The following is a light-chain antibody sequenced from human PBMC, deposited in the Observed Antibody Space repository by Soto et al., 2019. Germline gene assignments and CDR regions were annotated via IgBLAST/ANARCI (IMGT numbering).Light chain of an antibody. J-gene: IGLJ2*01. CDR1: GTDY. Sequence: QSVLTQPASVSGSPGQSISISCSGSGTDYVSWYQHLPGKAPRLILYEVTSRPSGVSHRFSGSKSGNTASLTISGLQTEDEARYYCTSFTSRTSPIFFGGGTQLTVL. CDR3: TSFTSRTSPIF. CDR2: EVT. V-gene: IGLV2-14*01.